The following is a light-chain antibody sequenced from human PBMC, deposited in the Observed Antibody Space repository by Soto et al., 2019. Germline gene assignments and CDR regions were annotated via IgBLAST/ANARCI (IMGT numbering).Light chain of an antibody. V-gene: IGKV3-20*01. Sequence: EIVLTQSPGTLSLSPGERATLSCRASQSVSNNYLAWYQQKPGQAPRPLIYGASNRAAGIPDRFSGSGSGTDYTLTISRLEPEDSAVYYCQQYGYSFWTFGQGTKVDIK. CDR3: QQYGYSFWT. CDR1: QSVSNNY. CDR2: GAS. J-gene: IGKJ1*01.